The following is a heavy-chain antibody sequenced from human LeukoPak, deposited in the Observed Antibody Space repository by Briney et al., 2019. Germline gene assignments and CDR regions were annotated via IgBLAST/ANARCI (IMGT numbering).Heavy chain of an antibody. CDR2: INHSGST. V-gene: IGHV4-34*01. Sequence: PSETLSLTCAVYGGSFSGYYWSWIRQPPGKGLEWIGEINHSGSTNYNPSLKSRVTISVDTSKNQFSLKLSSVTAADTAVYYCARAPDWGVLPLGIYFDYWGQGTLVTVSS. CDR1: GGSFSGYY. J-gene: IGHJ4*02. D-gene: IGHD2-8*02. CDR3: ARAPDWGVLPLGIYFDY.